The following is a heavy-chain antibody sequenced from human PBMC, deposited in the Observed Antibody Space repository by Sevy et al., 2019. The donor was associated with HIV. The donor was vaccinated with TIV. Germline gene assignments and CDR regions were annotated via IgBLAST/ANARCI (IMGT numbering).Heavy chain of an antibody. J-gene: IGHJ6*02. CDR1: GFTFSIYG. CDR2: IWYDGNYK. D-gene: IGHD6-13*01. Sequence: GGSLRLSCAASGFTFSIYGMHWVRQAPGKGLEWVALIWYDGNYKYYADSVKGRFTISRDNSRGTLYLEMNSLRAEDTAVYYCARDLIAAAGYDYYYYGMDVWGQGTTVTVSS. V-gene: IGHV3-33*01. CDR3: ARDLIAAAGYDYYYYGMDV.